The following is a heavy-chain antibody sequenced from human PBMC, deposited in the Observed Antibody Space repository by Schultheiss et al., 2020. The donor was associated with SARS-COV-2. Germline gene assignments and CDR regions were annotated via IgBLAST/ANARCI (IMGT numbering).Heavy chain of an antibody. D-gene: IGHD6-19*01. Sequence: GESLKISCKASGYSFTSNWIGWVRQMPGRGLEWMGRIDPSDSYTNYSPSFQGHVTISADKSISTAYLQWSSLKASDTAMYYCARPGAYSSGWYYFDYWGQGTLVTVSS. CDR2: IDPSDSYT. CDR1: GYSFTSNW. J-gene: IGHJ4*02. V-gene: IGHV5-10-1*01. CDR3: ARPGAYSSGWYYFDY.